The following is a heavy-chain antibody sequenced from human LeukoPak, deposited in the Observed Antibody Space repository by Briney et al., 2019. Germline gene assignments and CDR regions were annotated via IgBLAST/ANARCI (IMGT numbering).Heavy chain of an antibody. CDR1: GGSISSYY. J-gene: IGHJ4*02. V-gene: IGHV4-59*01. D-gene: IGHD1-7*01. CDR2: IYYSGST. Sequence: PSETLSLTCTVSGGSISSYYWSWIRQPPGKGLECIGYIYYSGSTNYNPSLKSRDTISVDTSKTQFSLKLSSVTAADTAVYYCARQPNNWNYPIDYWGQGTLVTVSS. CDR3: ARQPNNWNYPIDY.